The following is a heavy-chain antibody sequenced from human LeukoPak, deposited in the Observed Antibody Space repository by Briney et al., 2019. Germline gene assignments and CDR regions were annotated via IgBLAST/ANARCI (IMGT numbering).Heavy chain of an antibody. CDR3: ARGLRRQFDY. V-gene: IGHV3-7*01. CDR1: GFTFSSYW. CDR2: IKQDGSEK. Sequence: PGGSLRLSCAASGFTFSSYWMSWVRQAPGKGLEWVANIKQDGSEKYYVDSVKGRFTISRDSAQNSMYLQMNSLSAEDTAIYYCARGLRRQFDYWGQGTLVTVSS. J-gene: IGHJ4*02. D-gene: IGHD2-8*01.